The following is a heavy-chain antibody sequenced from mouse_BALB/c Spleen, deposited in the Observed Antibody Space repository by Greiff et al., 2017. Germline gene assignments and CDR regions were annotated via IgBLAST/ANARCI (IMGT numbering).Heavy chain of an antibody. CDR2: IDPANGNT. CDR1: GFNIKDTY. J-gene: IGHJ4*01. V-gene: IGHV14-3*02. CDR3: ASGGAIYYGYDEGMDY. Sequence: EVQLQQSGAELVKPGASVKLSCTASGFNIKDTYMHWVKQRPEQGLEWIGRIDPANGNTKYDPKFQGKATITADTSSNTAYLQLSSLTSEDTAVYYCASGGAIYYGYDEGMDYWGQGTSVTVSS. D-gene: IGHD2-2*01.